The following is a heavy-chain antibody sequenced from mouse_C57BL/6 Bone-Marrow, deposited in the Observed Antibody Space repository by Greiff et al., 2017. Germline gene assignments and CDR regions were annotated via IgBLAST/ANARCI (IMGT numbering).Heavy chain of an antibody. V-gene: IGHV1-81*01. Sequence: VQLQESGAELARPGASVKLSCKASGYTFTSYGISWVKQRTGQGLEWIGEIYPRSGNTYYNEKFKGKATLTADKSSSTAYMELRSLTSEDSAVYFCARSRQLRMMGAYGGQGTLVTVSA. CDR3: ARSRQLRMMGAY. CDR2: IYPRSGNT. D-gene: IGHD3-2*02. CDR1: GYTFTSYG. J-gene: IGHJ3*01.